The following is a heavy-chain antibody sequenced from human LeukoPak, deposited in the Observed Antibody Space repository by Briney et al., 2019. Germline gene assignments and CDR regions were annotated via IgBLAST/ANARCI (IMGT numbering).Heavy chain of an antibody. D-gene: IGHD6-13*01. CDR1: GFTFSSYA. V-gene: IGHV3-23*01. CDR2: ISSSGVST. Sequence: GGSLRLSCAASGFTFSSYAMSWVRQAPGKGLEWVSAISSSGVSTYYADSVKGRFTISRDNSKNTLYLQMNCLRAEDTAVYYCAKHLGYSSNCPDYWGQGTLVIVSS. CDR3: AKHLGYSSNCPDY. J-gene: IGHJ4*02.